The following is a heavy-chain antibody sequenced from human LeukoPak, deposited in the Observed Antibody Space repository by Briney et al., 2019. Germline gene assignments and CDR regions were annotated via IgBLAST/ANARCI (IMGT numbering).Heavy chain of an antibody. V-gene: IGHV4-59*08. CDR3: ARSHDSRGRGYYYFDY. CDR1: GGSISSYY. D-gene: IGHD3-22*01. CDR2: IYYSGST. Sequence: SETLSLTCTVSGGSISSYYWSWIRQPPGRGLEWIGYIYYSGSTNYNPSLKSRVTISVDTSKNQFSLKLSSVTAAGTAVYYCARSHDSRGRGYYYFDYWGQGTLVTVSS. J-gene: IGHJ4*02.